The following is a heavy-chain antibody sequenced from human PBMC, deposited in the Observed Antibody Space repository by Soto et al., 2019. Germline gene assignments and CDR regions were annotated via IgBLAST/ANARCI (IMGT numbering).Heavy chain of an antibody. J-gene: IGHJ4*02. CDR2: ISAYNGNT. CDR1: GYTFTSYG. CDR3: ARLHPNGIAVAGYYFDY. D-gene: IGHD6-19*01. V-gene: IGHV1-18*01. Sequence: GASVKVSCKASGYTFTSYGISWVRQAPGQGLEWMGWISAYNGNTNYAQKLQGRVTMTTDTSTGTAYMELRSLRSDDTAVYYCARLHPNGIAVAGYYFDYWGQGTLVTVSS.